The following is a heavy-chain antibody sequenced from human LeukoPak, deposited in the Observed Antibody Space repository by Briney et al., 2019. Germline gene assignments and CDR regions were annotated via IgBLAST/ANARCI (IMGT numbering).Heavy chain of an antibody. CDR2: IYYSGST. Sequence: SETLSLTCTVSGGSISSYYWSWIRQPPGKGLEWIGYIYYSGSTNYNPSLKSRVTISVDTSKNQFSLKLSSVTAADTAVYYCARQAGGSSWSPVVYWGQGTLVTVSS. D-gene: IGHD6-13*01. V-gene: IGHV4-59*08. CDR3: ARQAGGSSWSPVVY. CDR1: GGSISSYY. J-gene: IGHJ4*02.